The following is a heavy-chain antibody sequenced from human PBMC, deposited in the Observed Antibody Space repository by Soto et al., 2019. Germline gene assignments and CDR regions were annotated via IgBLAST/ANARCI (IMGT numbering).Heavy chain of an antibody. J-gene: IGHJ5*02. CDR2: ISSSSSYI. CDR1: GFTFSSYS. CDR3: ARDPGVRGGGWFDP. D-gene: IGHD3-10*01. Sequence: EVQLVESGGGLVKPGGSLRLSCAASGFTFSSYSMNWVRQAPGKGLEWVSSISSSSSYIYYADSVKGRFTISRDNPKTEVYVQLDTRRAEDKAVYYCARDPGVRGGGWFDPWGQGTLVTVSS. V-gene: IGHV3-21*01.